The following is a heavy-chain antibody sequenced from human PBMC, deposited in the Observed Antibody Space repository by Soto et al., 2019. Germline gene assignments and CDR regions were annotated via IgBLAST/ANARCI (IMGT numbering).Heavy chain of an antibody. Sequence: PAETLSLTCAVYGGSFIGYYWSWIRQPPGKGLEWSGDINYSGSTNDNPSLKSRVTISVDTSKNQFSLKLSSVTAADTAVYYCASEYVYGSGSYYKEPYYYYYGMDVWGQGTTVTVSS. V-gene: IGHV4-34*01. CDR2: INYSGST. CDR1: GGSFIGYY. D-gene: IGHD3-10*01. CDR3: ASEYVYGSGSYYKEPYYYYYGMDV. J-gene: IGHJ6*02.